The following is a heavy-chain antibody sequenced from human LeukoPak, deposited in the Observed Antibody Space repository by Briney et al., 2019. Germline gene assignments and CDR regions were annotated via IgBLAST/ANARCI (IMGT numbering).Heavy chain of an antibody. V-gene: IGHV3-23*01. CDR3: ARAYQLPLF. J-gene: IGHJ4*02. D-gene: IGHD2-2*01. Sequence: GGSLRLSCAASGFTFTIYAMSWVRQAPGKGPEGVSVISGSGGITYYADSVKGRFTISRDNSKNSLYLQMNSLRAEDTDVYYCARAYQLPLFWGQGTLVTVPS. CDR2: ISGSGGIT. CDR1: GFTFTIYA.